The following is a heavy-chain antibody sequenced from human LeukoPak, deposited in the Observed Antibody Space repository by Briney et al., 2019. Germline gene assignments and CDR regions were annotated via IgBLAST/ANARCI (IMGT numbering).Heavy chain of an antibody. V-gene: IGHV3-7*04. J-gene: IGHJ4*02. CDR3: VRDRGIAVAGTFWDY. CDR1: GFTFSSYW. Sequence: PGGSLRLSCAASGFTFSSYWMSWVRQAPGKGLEWVANIKQDGSEKYYVDSVKGRFTISRDNAKNSLYLQMNSLRAEDTAVYYCVRDRGIAVAGTFWDYWGQGTLVTVSS. CDR2: IKQDGSEK. D-gene: IGHD6-19*01.